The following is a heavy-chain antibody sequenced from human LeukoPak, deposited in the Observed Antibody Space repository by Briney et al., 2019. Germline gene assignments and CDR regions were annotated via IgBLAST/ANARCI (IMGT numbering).Heavy chain of an antibody. CDR2: IYPGDSDT. V-gene: IGHV5-51*01. CDR1: GYSFTTYW. J-gene: IGHJ4*02. D-gene: IGHD2-15*01. Sequence: GESLKISCKVSGYSFTTYWIGWVRQIPGKGLEWMGIIYPGDSDTKYSPSFQGQVTISADKPISTAYLQWSSLKASDTAMYYCVRREVFTGSHFDYWGRGTLVTVSS. CDR3: VRREVFTGSHFDY.